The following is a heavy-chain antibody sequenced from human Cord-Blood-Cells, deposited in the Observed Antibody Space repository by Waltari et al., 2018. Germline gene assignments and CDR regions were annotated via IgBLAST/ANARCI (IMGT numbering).Heavy chain of an antibody. CDR1: GGSFSGYY. D-gene: IGHD2-15*01. V-gene: IGHV4-34*01. CDR2: INHSGST. CDR3: ARGCSGGSCYSAFDI. Sequence: QVQLQQWGAGLLKPSETLSLTCAVYGGSFSGYYWSWIRQPPGKGLVWIGEINHSGSTNYNPSLKSRVTISVDTSKNQFSLKLSSVTAADTAVYYCARGCSGGSCYSAFDIWGQGTMVTVSS. J-gene: IGHJ3*02.